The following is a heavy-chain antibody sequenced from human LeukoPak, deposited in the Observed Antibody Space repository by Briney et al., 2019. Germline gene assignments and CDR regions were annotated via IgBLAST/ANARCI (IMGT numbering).Heavy chain of an antibody. D-gene: IGHD2-15*01. Sequence: PGGSLRLSCAASGLRFSAFEMNWVRQAPGKGLEWISHISTGGRTIYYADSVKGRFTISRDNAKNSLYLQMNNLRGEDTGVYYCARGSGYVLDYWTQGTLVTVSS. J-gene: IGHJ4*02. CDR1: GLRFSAFE. CDR3: ARGSGYVLDY. V-gene: IGHV3-48*03. CDR2: ISTGGRTI.